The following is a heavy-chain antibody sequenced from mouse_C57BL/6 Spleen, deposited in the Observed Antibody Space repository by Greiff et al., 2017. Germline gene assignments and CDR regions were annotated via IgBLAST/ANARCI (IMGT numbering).Heavy chain of an antibody. CDR2: INPGSGGT. CDR3: ARYGDYDDVSPFAY. D-gene: IGHD2-4*01. Sequence: VKLMESGAELVRPGTSVKVSCKASGYAFTNYLIEWVKQRPGQGLEWIGVINPGSGGTNYNEKFKGKATLTADKSSSTAYMQLSSLTSEDSAVYFCARYGDYDDVSPFAYWGQGTLVTVSA. V-gene: IGHV1-54*01. CDR1: GYAFTNYL. J-gene: IGHJ3*01.